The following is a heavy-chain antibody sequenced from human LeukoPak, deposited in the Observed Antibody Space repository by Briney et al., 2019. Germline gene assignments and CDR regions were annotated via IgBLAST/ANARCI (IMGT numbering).Heavy chain of an antibody. CDR2: IYYGGST. CDR1: GGSISSSSYY. CDR3: VRHLYTFGPNYFDY. Sequence: SETLSLTCIVSGGSISSSSYYWGWIRQPPGKGLEWIGSIYYGGSTYYNPSLKSRVTISVDTSKNQFSLKLSSVTAADTAVYYCVRHLYTFGPNYFDYWGQGALVTVSS. D-gene: IGHD2-2*02. J-gene: IGHJ4*02. V-gene: IGHV4-39*01.